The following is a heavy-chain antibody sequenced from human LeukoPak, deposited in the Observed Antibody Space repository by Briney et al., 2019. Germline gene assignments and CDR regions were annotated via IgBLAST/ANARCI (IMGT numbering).Heavy chain of an antibody. D-gene: IGHD6-19*01. CDR2: TYYRSNWFH. J-gene: IGHJ3*01. CDR1: GDSVSSISAS. V-gene: IGHV6-1*01. CDR3: AREKWLVPPYALDF. Sequence: SQTLSLTCAISGDSVSSISASWNWIRQSPSRGLEWLGRTYYRSNWFHDYAVSLKSRMNITADTSKNQFTLHLTSVTPDDTAVYYCAREKWLVPPYALDFWGQGTFVAVSS.